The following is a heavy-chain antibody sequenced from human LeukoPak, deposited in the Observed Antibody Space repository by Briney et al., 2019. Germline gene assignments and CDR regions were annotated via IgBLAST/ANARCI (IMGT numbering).Heavy chain of an antibody. J-gene: IGHJ3*02. CDR3: ARLSCSTGSCYASVDAFDI. V-gene: IGHV1-46*01. CDR2: INPSGGTT. Sequence: ASVKVSCKSSGYTFTHYSIYWVRQAPGQGLEWMGVINPSGGTTSYAQRFQGRLTMTRDTSTSAVYMELSSLRSEDTAVYYCARLSCSTGSCYASVDAFDIWGQGTMVTVSS. D-gene: IGHD2-15*01. CDR1: GYTFTHYS.